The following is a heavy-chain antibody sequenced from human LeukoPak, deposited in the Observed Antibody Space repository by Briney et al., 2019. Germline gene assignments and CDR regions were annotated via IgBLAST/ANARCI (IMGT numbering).Heavy chain of an antibody. CDR2: IIPILGIA. V-gene: IGHV1-69*04. Sequence: SVKVSCKASGGTFSSYAISWVRQAPGQGLEWMGRIIPILGIANYAQKFQGRVTITADKSTSTAYMELSSLRSEDTAVYYCARDLTYYDSSGYYLEGPSYYFVYWGQGTLVTVSS. J-gene: IGHJ4*02. CDR1: GGTFSSYA. D-gene: IGHD3-22*01. CDR3: ARDLTYYDSSGYYLEGPSYYFVY.